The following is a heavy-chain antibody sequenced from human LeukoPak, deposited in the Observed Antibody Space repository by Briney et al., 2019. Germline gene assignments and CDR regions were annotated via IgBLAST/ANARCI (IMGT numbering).Heavy chain of an antibody. V-gene: IGHV1-69-2*01. J-gene: IGHJ4*02. CDR2: VDPEDGET. Sequence: GASVKISCKVSGYTFTDYYMHWVQQAPGKRLEWMGLVDPEDGETIYAEKFQGRVTITADTSTGTAYMELSSLRSEDTAVYYCATEAKLLHFDYWGQGTLVTVSS. D-gene: IGHD2-15*01. CDR3: ATEAKLLHFDY. CDR1: GYTFTDYY.